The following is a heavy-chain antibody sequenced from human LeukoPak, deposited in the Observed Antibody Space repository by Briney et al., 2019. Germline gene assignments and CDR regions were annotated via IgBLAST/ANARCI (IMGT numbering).Heavy chain of an antibody. CDR3: ARSDYGDYEGQYYFDY. CDR1: GGSFSGYY. D-gene: IGHD4-17*01. Sequence: SETLSLTCAVYGGSFSGYYWSWIRQPPGKGLEWIGEINHSGSTNYNPSLKSQVTISVDTSKNQFSLKLSSVTAADTAVYYCARSDYGDYEGQYYFDYWGQGTLVTVSS. V-gene: IGHV4-34*01. CDR2: INHSGST. J-gene: IGHJ4*02.